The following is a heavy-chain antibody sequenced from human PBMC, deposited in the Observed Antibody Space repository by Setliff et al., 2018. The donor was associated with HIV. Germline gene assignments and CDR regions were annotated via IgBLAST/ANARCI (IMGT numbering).Heavy chain of an antibody. CDR2: ISRDGNTI. V-gene: IGHV3-11*01. CDR1: GFTFSDYY. CDR3: ARDKDEDYGSTSFDY. Sequence: GGSLRLSCAASGFTFSDYYMSWLRQAPGKGLEWVSYISRDGNTIYYAHSVKGRFTISRDNAKHSLYLQLNSLRPEDTALYYCARDKDEDYGSTSFDYWGQGILVTVSS. J-gene: IGHJ4*02. D-gene: IGHD4-17*01.